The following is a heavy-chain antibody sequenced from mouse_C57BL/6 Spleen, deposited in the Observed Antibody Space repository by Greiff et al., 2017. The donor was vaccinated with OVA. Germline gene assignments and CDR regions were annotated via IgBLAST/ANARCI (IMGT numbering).Heavy chain of an antibody. J-gene: IGHJ4*01. CDR1: GYTFTSYW. CDR3: AREEFVTLDY. Sequence: QVQLQQSGAELVKPGASVKLSCKASGYTFTSYWMHWVKQRPGQGLEWIGMIHPNSGSTNYNEKFKSKATLTVDKSSSTAYMQLSSLTSEDSAVYYCAREEFVTLDYWGQGTSVTVSS. V-gene: IGHV1-64*01. CDR2: IHPNSGST. D-gene: IGHD1-1*01.